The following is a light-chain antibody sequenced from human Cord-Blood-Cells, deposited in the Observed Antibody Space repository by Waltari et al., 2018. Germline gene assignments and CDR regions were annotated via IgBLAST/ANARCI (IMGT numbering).Light chain of an antibody. CDR3: QQSYSTPWT. CDR2: AAS. Sequence: DIQMTQSPSSLSASVGDRVTITCRASQSISSYLNWYQQKPGKAPKLLIYAASSLQSGVPSRFSGSRSGTDFTLTISSLQPEDFATYYCQQSYSTPWTFGQGTTVEIK. V-gene: IGKV1-39*01. CDR1: QSISSY. J-gene: IGKJ1*01.